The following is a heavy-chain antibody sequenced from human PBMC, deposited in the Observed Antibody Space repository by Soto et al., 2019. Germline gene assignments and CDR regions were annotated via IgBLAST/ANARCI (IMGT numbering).Heavy chain of an antibody. CDR1: GYSFTSHG. Sequence: QVQLVQSGAEVKKPGASVKVSCKASGYSFTSHGISWVRQAPGQGLEWMGWISGNSGDTNYAQKLQGRVTDTTDTSPSTAYMELRSLRSEDTAVYYCARMVRGSNIDYYLDIDVWGKGTTVIVSS. CDR3: ARMVRGSNIDYYLDIDV. V-gene: IGHV1-18*01. J-gene: IGHJ6*03. D-gene: IGHD3-10*01. CDR2: ISGNSGDT.